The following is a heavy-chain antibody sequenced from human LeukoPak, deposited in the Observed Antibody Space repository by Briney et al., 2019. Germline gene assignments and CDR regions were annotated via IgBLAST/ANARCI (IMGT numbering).Heavy chain of an antibody. V-gene: IGHV3-11*04. CDR1: GFTFSDYY. J-gene: IGHJ3*02. CDR3: ARDDTATFKNAFDI. Sequence: PGEPLRLSCAASGFTFSDYYLSWLRQPPGKGLEWVGYISSSGSTIYYADTVTGRFTISRDNAKNSLYLQMNSVRAEGTAVYYCARDDTATFKNAFDIWGQGTMVTVSS. CDR2: ISSSGSTI. D-gene: IGHD5-18*01.